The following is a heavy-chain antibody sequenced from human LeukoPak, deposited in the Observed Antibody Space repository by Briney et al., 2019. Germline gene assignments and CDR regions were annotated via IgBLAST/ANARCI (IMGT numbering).Heavy chain of an antibody. CDR2: ISSSGSTI. D-gene: IGHD5-18*01. Sequence: PGGSLRLSCAASGFTFSSYEMNWVRQAPGKGLEWVSYISSSGSTIYYADSVKGRFTISRDNAKNSQYLQMNSLRAEDTAVYYCARAALPSSRGYSYGYVGTWGQGTLVTVSS. J-gene: IGHJ5*02. CDR1: GFTFSSYE. V-gene: IGHV3-48*03. CDR3: ARAALPSSRGYSYGYVGT.